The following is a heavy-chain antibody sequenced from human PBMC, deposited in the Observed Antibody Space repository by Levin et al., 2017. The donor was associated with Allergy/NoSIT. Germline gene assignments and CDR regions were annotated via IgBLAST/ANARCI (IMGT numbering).Heavy chain of an antibody. D-gene: IGHD6-13*01. J-gene: IGHJ5*02. Sequence: GESLKISCKGSGYSFTSYWIGWVRQMPGKGLEWMGIIYPGDSDTRYSPSFQGQVTISADKSISTAYLQWSSLKASDTAMYYCARQEEAATNDYWFDPWGQGTLVTVSS. CDR3: ARQEEAATNDYWFDP. CDR2: IYPGDSDT. CDR1: GYSFTSYW. V-gene: IGHV5-51*01.